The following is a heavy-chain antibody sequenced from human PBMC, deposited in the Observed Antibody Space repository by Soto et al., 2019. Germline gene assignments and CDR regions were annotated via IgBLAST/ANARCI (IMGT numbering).Heavy chain of an antibody. D-gene: IGHD3-10*01. Sequence: LSLTCTVSGGSISSGDYYWSWIRQPPGKGLEWIGYIYYSGSTYYNPSLKSRVTISVDTSKNQFSLKLSSVTAADTAVYYCARVGWFGESSSVDWFDPWGQGTLVTVSS. CDR3: ARVGWFGESSSVDWFDP. V-gene: IGHV4-30-4*01. J-gene: IGHJ5*02. CDR1: GGSISSGDYY. CDR2: IYYSGST.